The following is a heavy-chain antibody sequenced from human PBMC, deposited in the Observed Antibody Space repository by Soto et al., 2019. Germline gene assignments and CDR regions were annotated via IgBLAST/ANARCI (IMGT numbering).Heavy chain of an antibody. Sequence: SETLSLTCTVSGGSISGYYWSWIRQPPGKGLEWIGYIYYSGSTNYNPSLKSRVTISVDTSKNQFSLKLSSVTAADTAVYYCARRYGSAFDIWGQGTMVTVSS. D-gene: IGHD3-10*01. CDR1: GGSISGYY. CDR2: IYYSGST. V-gene: IGHV4-59*01. J-gene: IGHJ3*02. CDR3: ARRYGSAFDI.